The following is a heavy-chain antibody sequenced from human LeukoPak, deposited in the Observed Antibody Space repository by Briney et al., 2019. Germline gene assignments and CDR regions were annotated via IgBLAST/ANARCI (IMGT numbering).Heavy chain of an antibody. CDR3: ARGWIAAAGTGPFDY. D-gene: IGHD6-13*01. CDR2: ISAYNGNT. CDR1: GYTFTSYG. Sequence: WASVKVSCKASGYTFTSYGISWVQQAPGQGLEWMGWISAYNGNTNYAQKLQGRVTMTTDTSTSTAYMELRSLRSDDTAVYYCARGWIAAAGTGPFDYWGQGTLVTVSS. V-gene: IGHV1-18*01. J-gene: IGHJ4*02.